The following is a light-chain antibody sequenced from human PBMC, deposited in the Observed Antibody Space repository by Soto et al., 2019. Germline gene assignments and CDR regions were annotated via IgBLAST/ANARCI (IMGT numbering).Light chain of an antibody. V-gene: IGKV3-11*01. CDR2: DAS. J-gene: IGKJ4*01. CDR1: QSVGIN. Sequence: EIVLTQSPATLSLSPGERATLSCRASQSVGINLAWYQHKPGQAPRLLIYDASNRATGIPARFSGSGSGTDFTLTIRSLEPEDFAVYYCQQRSSWPQLTFGGGTKVEI. CDR3: QQRSSWPQLT.